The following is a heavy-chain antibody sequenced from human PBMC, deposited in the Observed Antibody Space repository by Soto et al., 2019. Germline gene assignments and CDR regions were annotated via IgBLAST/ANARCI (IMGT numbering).Heavy chain of an antibody. J-gene: IGHJ4*02. D-gene: IGHD2-2*01. Sequence: GGSLRLSCAASGFTLSSYAISWVRQAPRKVLEWVSAIIGNGFDTYYADSVKGRFTISRDTSQNTLYLQINSLRGDDTAVYFCAKEAAAERVYFDSWSQGTLVTVSS. V-gene: IGHV3-23*01. CDR2: IIGNGFDT. CDR3: AKEAAAERVYFDS. CDR1: GFTLSSYA.